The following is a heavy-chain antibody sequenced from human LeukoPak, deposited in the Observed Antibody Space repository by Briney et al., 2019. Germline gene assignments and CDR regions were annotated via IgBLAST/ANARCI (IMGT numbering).Heavy chain of an antibody. CDR3: ARHGGDSGVDAFDI. D-gene: IGHD4-23*01. CDR1: GGSISSYY. V-gene: IGHV4-59*01. Sequence: SETLSLTCTVSGGSISSYYRSWIRQPPGKGLEWIGYIHYSGSTNYNPSLKSRVTISVDTSKNQFSLKLSSVTAADTAVYYCARHGGDSGVDAFDIWGLGTMVTVSS. J-gene: IGHJ3*02. CDR2: IHYSGST.